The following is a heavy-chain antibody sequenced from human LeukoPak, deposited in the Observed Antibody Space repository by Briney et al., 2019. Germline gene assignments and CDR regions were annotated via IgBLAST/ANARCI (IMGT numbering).Heavy chain of an antibody. V-gene: IGHV3-23*01. D-gene: IGHD3-22*01. CDR1: GITLSNYG. CDR3: AKRGVVIRVILVGFHKEAYYFDS. J-gene: IGHJ4*02. CDR2: ISGSGGAT. Sequence: PGGSLRLSCVVSGITLSNYGMSWVRQAPGKGMEWVAGISGSGGATTYADAVKGRFTISRDSPKNTLYLHVSSLRADDTAVYFCAKRGVVIRVILVGFHKEAYYFDSWGQGALVTVSS.